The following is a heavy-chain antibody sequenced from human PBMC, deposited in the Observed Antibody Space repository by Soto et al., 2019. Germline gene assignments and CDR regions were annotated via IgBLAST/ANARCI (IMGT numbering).Heavy chain of an antibody. CDR1: GFTFSSYA. CDR3: AKVRDYVWGSYRYFDY. V-gene: IGHV3-23*01. D-gene: IGHD3-16*02. CDR2: ISGSGGST. J-gene: IGHJ4*02. Sequence: GGSLRLSCAASGFTFSSYAMSWVRQAPGKGLEWVSAISGSGGSTYYADSVKGRFTISRDNSKNTLYLQMNSLRAEDTAVYYCAKVRDYVWGSYRYFDYWGQGTLVTVSS.